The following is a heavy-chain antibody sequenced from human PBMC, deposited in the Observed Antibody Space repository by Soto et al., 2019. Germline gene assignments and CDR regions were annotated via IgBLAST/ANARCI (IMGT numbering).Heavy chain of an antibody. V-gene: IGHV3-74*01. Sequence: GGSLRLSCAASGFTFSNYWMHWVRQVPGEGLVWVSRIDNDGGRTSYADSVKGRFTISRDNAQNTLFLQMDSLRAEDTAVYYCARDVQFQSFDYWGPGTLVTVSS. CDR2: IDNDGGRT. CDR3: ARDVQFQSFDY. CDR1: GFTFSNYW. J-gene: IGHJ4*02. D-gene: IGHD4-4*01.